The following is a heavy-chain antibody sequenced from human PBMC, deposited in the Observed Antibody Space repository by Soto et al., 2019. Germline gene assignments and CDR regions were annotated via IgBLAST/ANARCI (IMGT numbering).Heavy chain of an antibody. J-gene: IGHJ6*02. D-gene: IGHD2-8*01. CDR3: ARGHSTDCSNGVCSFFYFYGMDV. Sequence: ASVKVSCKASGYSFTDYHIHWVRQAPGQGLEWLGRINPKSGGTSTAQKFQGWVTMTRDRSISTVYMELTRLRSDDTAVYFCARGHSTDCSNGVCSFFYFYGMDVRGQGTTVTVSS. CDR1: GYSFTDYH. CDR2: INPKSGGT. V-gene: IGHV1-2*04.